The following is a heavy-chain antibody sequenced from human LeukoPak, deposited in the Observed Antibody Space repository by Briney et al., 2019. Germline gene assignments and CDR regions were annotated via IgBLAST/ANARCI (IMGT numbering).Heavy chain of an antibody. CDR3: AREYHYDSSGYYDY. J-gene: IGHJ4*02. D-gene: IGHD3-22*01. V-gene: IGHV3-33*01. CDR2: IWYDGSNK. CDR1: GFTFSSYG. Sequence: GGSLRLSCAASGFTFSSYGMHWVRQAPGKGLEWVAVIWYDGSNKYYADSVKGRFTISRDNSKNTLYLQMNSLRAEDTAVYYCAREYHYDSSGYYDYWGQGTLVTVSS.